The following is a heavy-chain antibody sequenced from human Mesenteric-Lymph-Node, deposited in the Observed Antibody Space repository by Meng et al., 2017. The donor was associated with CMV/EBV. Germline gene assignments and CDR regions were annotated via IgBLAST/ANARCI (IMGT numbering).Heavy chain of an antibody. CDR1: GGSISHYY. D-gene: IGHD6-13*01. J-gene: IGHJ6*02. CDR2: INNSGTT. CDR3: ARAGYSSSWYPLSYYYYYGMDV. Sequence: SETLSLTCTVSGGSISHYYWSWIRQTPGKGLEWIGYINNSGTTKYNPSLKSRVTTSVDMSKNQFYLRLSSVTAADTAVYYCARAGYSSSWYPLSYYYYYGMDVWGQGTTVTVSS. V-gene: IGHV4-59*01.